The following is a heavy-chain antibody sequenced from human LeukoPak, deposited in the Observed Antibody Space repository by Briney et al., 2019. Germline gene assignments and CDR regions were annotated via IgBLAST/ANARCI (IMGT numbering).Heavy chain of an antibody. CDR2: IGNKVSNYAT. Sequence: GGSLRLSCAASGFTFSGSAMHWVRQASGKGLEWVGHIGNKVSNYATEYAASLRGRFTISRDDSKDTAYLQVNSLKTEDAAVYYCAGNYDSWTGLNYWGQGTLVTVSS. CDR3: AGNYDSWTGLNY. J-gene: IGHJ4*02. D-gene: IGHD3-3*01. CDR1: GFTFSGSA. V-gene: IGHV3-73*01.